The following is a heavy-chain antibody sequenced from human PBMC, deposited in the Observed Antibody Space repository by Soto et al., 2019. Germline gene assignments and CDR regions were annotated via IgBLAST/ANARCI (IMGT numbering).Heavy chain of an antibody. J-gene: IGHJ4*02. CDR1: GGSINSYW. V-gene: IGHV4-4*08. D-gene: IGHD2-8*01. Sequence: PSETLSLTCIVSGGSINSYWWSWSRQPPGKGLQWIGNVYSTGSTVSHPSLTSRVFISVDTSKNKFSLRLTSVTAADTAVYYCARSHYTYGLLVDYWGPGIMVTSPQ. CDR3: ARSHYTYGLLVDY. CDR2: VYSTGST.